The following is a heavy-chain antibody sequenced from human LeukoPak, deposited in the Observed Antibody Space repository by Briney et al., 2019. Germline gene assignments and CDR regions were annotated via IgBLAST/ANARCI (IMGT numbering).Heavy chain of an antibody. V-gene: IGHV1-2*02. Sequence: ASVKVSCKASGYTFTGYYMHWVRQAPGQGLGWMGWINPNSGGTNYAQKFQGRVTMTRDTSISTAYMELSRLRSDDTAVYYCARDRGSYGTRDFDYWGQGTLVTVSS. CDR2: INPNSGGT. CDR3: ARDRGSYGTRDFDY. J-gene: IGHJ4*02. CDR1: GYTFTGYY. D-gene: IGHD5-18*01.